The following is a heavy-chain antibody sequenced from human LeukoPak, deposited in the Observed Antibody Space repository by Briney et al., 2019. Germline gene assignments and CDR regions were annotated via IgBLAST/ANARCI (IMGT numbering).Heavy chain of an antibody. J-gene: IGHJ4*02. CDR2: IYSTGST. CDR1: GASISSQY. V-gene: IGHV4-4*07. Sequence: SETLSLTCTVSGASISSQYWSWVRRAAGSGLEWIGRIYSTGSTNYNPSLKSRVTMSVDTSKNQFYLRLSSVTAADTAVYYCATDMAAMAGSSTFDYWGQGILVMVSP. CDR3: ATDMAAMAGSSTFDY. D-gene: IGHD5-18*01.